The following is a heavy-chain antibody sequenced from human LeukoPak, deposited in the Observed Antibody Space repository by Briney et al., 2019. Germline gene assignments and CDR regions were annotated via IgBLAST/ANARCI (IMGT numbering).Heavy chain of an antibody. D-gene: IGHD6-6*01. CDR2: VSSSGNDV. V-gene: IGHV3-48*01. CDR1: GFSLRMSG. J-gene: IGHJ4*02. Sequence: GGSLRLSCAAAGFSLRMSGMNWVRQAPGKGLEWVSYVSSSGNDVAYADSVKGRFTISRDNAKNLLFLQMNTLRAEDTAVYYCARGGAARPDYWGQGTLVTVSS. CDR3: ARGGAARPDY.